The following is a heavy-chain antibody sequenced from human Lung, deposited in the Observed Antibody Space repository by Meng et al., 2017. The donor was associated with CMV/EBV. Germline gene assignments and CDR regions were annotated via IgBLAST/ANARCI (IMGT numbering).Heavy chain of an antibody. J-gene: IGHJ5*02. CDR3: VKESPVFGMVNMSAP. D-gene: IGHD3-3*01. Sequence: ESLKIPCRGSGFTFSGCAMSWVRQSPGGRLEWVAAISGGSGYTYFAESVKGRFTISRDNSENTVYLLIHSLRVEDTAVFFCVKESPVFGMVNMSAPWGQGTLVTVSS. CDR1: GFTFSGCA. CDR2: ISGGSGYT. V-gene: IGHV3-23*01.